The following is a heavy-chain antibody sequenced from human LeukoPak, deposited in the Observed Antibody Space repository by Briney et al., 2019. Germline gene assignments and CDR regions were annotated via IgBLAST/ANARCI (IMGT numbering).Heavy chain of an antibody. CDR1: GFTFSSYS. D-gene: IGHD3-16*01. CDR3: AKDGGRERGGSFDY. Sequence: GGSLRLSCAASGFTFSSYSVNWVRQAPGKGLEWVSSISSSSSYIYYADSVKGRFTISRDNTKNSLYLQMNSLRAEDTAIYYCAKDGGRERGGSFDYWGQGTLVTVSS. CDR2: ISSSSSYI. J-gene: IGHJ4*02. V-gene: IGHV3-21*01.